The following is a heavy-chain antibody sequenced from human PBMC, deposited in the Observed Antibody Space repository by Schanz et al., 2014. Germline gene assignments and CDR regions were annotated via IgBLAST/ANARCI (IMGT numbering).Heavy chain of an antibody. J-gene: IGHJ4*02. V-gene: IGHV1-2*04. Sequence: QVQLIQSGAEVKKPGASVKVSCTASGYTFTSYDINWVRQAPGQGLEWLGWMNPNSGTTNYAQKFQGWVTMTRDTSISTAYMELSRLKSDDTAVYYCARGFDFWDRWGQGTLVIVSS. CDR2: MNPNSGTT. CDR3: ARGFDFWDR. CDR1: GYTFTSYD. D-gene: IGHD3-3*01.